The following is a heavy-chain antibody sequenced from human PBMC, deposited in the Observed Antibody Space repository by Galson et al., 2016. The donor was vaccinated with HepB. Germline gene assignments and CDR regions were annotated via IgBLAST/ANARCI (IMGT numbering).Heavy chain of an antibody. Sequence: SETLSLTCTVSGGSISSDDYYWSWLRQPPGKGLEWIGTKYYGGCTYYNPSLQSRVTISVDTSQRQVSLRLSSVTAADTAVYYCVSTSRYSFCSTSGCYFDYWGQGTLVTVSS. V-gene: IGHV4-39*01. CDR2: KYYGGCT. D-gene: IGHD2-2*01. CDR3: VSTSRYSFCSTSGCYFDY. CDR1: GGSISSDDYY. J-gene: IGHJ4*02.